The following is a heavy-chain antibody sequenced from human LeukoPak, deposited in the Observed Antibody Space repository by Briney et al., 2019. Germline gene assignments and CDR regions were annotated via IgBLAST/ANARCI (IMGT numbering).Heavy chain of an antibody. J-gene: IGHJ6*03. CDR2: IYYSGST. CDR1: GGSISSGGYY. Sequence: SETLSLTCTVSGGSISSGGYYWSWIRQHPGKGLEWIGYIYYSGSTYYNPSLKSRVTISVDTSKNQFSLKLSSVTAADTAVYYCARGLVVWGEDYYYMDVWGKGTTVTVSS. V-gene: IGHV4-31*03. CDR3: ARGLVVWGEDYYYMDV. D-gene: IGHD6-19*01.